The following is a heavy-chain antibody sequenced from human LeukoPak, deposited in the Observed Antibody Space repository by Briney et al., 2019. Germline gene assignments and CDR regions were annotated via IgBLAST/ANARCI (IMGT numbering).Heavy chain of an antibody. Sequence: GGSLRLSCAASGFNFSSYRMSWVRQAPGKGLEWVANIKQDGSEKYYVDSVKSRFTISRDNAKNSLYLQMNSLRAEDTAVYYCASELRYFDWLLSYFDYWGQGTLVTVPS. CDR3: ASELRYFDWLLSYFDY. CDR1: GFNFSSYR. D-gene: IGHD3-9*01. J-gene: IGHJ4*02. V-gene: IGHV3-7*01. CDR2: IKQDGSEK.